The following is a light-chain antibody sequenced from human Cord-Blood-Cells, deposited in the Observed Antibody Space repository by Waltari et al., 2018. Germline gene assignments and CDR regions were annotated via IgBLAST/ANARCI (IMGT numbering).Light chain of an antibody. CDR1: SSDVGGYNY. Sequence: QSALTQPASVSGAPGQSSTISCTGTSSDVGGYNYVSRYQQHPGKAPKLMIDDVSNRPSGVSNRFSGSKSGNTASLTISGLQAEDEADYYCSSYTSSSTLVFGGGTKLTVL. CDR2: DVS. V-gene: IGLV2-14*01. CDR3: SSYTSSSTLV. J-gene: IGLJ3*02.